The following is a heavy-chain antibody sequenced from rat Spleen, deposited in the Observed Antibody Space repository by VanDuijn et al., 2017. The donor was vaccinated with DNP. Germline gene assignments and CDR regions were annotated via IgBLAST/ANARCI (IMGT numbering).Heavy chain of an antibody. CDR3: ARQLYYFDY. J-gene: IGHJ2*01. Sequence: EVQLVESGGGLVQPGRSLKLSCAASGFTFSNYDMAWVRQAPTKGLEWVASISTSGGSTYYRDSVKGRFTVSRENAKSTLYLQMDSLRSEDTATYYCARQLYYFDYWGQGVMVTVSS. CDR1: GFTFSNYD. CDR2: ISTSGGST. V-gene: IGHV5-25*01.